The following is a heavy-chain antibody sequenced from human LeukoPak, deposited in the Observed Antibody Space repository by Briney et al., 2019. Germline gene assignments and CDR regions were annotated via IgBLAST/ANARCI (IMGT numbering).Heavy chain of an antibody. CDR1: GFTFSRYA. CDR3: VRELMASPDI. V-gene: IGHV3-48*03. D-gene: IGHD5-24*01. CDR2: ISSSGSTI. J-gene: IGHJ3*02. Sequence: GRSLRLSCAASGFTFSRYAMHWVRQAPGKGLEWVSYISSSGSTIYHADSVKGRFTISRDNAKNSLYLQMNSLRAEDTAVYYCVRELMASPDIWGQGTMVTVSS.